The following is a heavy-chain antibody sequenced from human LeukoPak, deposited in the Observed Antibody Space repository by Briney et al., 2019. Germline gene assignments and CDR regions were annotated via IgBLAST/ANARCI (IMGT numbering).Heavy chain of an antibody. V-gene: IGHV4-59*01. CDR2: VYYNGDI. J-gene: IGHJ4*01. Sequence: SETLSLTCCVSGVPISTCYWSWLRQSPGKGLEWIAYVYYNGDILYNPSLKSRVSISLDTSKNQVSLSVTSVTAADTAVYFCATTWHYDSRGYLFEDWGHGTRVTVSS. CDR1: GVPISTCY. D-gene: IGHD3-22*01. CDR3: ATTWHYDSRGYLFED.